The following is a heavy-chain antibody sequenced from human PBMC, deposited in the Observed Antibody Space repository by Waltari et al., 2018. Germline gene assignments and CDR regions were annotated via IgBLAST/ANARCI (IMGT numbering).Heavy chain of an antibody. Sequence: EEQLVESGGRLVQSGGSLRLSCAASGFTGRDNNMTWFRPAPGKGLEWVSVMYTDGSTFYAESVQGRFTISRDISRNEVSLQMHSVRGDDAGIYYCARECSNATTWFGGYFDLWGQGTQVIVSS. CDR1: GFTGRDNN. D-gene: IGHD3-16*01. V-gene: IGHV3-53*01. CDR2: MYTDGST. J-gene: IGHJ4*02. CDR3: ARECSNATTWFGGYFDL.